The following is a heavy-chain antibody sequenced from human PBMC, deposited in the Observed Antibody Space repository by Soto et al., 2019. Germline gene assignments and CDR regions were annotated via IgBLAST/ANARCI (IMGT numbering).Heavy chain of an antibody. Sequence: GTSVKVSCKASGGTFSSYAISWVRQAPGQGLEWMGGIIPIFGTANYAQKFQGRVTITADESTSTAYMGLSSLRSEDTAVYYCARGSDSGYAYFDYWGQGTLVTVSS. CDR1: GGTFSSYA. V-gene: IGHV1-69*13. CDR3: ARGSDSGYAYFDY. J-gene: IGHJ4*02. D-gene: IGHD5-12*01. CDR2: IIPIFGTA.